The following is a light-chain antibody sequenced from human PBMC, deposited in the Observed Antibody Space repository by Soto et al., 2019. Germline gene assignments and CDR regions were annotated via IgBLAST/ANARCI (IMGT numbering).Light chain of an antibody. J-gene: IGKJ2*01. CDR2: DVS. V-gene: IGKV3-11*01. CDR1: QGVNGF. Sequence: EIVLTQCPATLSLSPGDRATLSCRASQGVNGFLAWYQQKPGQAPSLLIYDVSSRATGIPARFSGSGSGTDFTLTISSLEPEDFAVYYCQQRANWPRATFGQGTKLEIK. CDR3: QQRANWPRAT.